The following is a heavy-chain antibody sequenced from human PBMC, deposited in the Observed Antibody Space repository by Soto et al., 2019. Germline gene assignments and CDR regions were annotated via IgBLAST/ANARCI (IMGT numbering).Heavy chain of an antibody. Sequence: PSETLSFTCILSGDPIRTSAYYWGWFRQPPGKGLEWIGSIDYRGDTYYKPPLKTRATLSVYASKNQFSLRLYSLSASDKSIYYCVRHPLEGFGVPYRGQGALVTVS. D-gene: IGHD2-8*01. CDR3: VRHPLEGFGVPY. CDR2: IDYRGDT. V-gene: IGHV4-39*01. CDR1: GDPIRTSAYY. J-gene: IGHJ4*02.